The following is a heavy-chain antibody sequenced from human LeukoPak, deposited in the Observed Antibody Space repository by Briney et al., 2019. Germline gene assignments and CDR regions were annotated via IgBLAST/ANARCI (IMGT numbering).Heavy chain of an antibody. V-gene: IGHV4-39*07. CDR1: GGSISSSNYY. CDR2: IYYSGST. CDR3: ARDLTESGSFDY. J-gene: IGHJ4*02. Sequence: SETLSLTCTVSGGSISSSNYYWGWIRQPPGKGLEWIGSIYYSGSTYYNPSLKSRVTISVDTSKNQFSLKLSSVTAADTAVYYCARDLTESGSFDYWGQGTLVTVSS. D-gene: IGHD3-10*01.